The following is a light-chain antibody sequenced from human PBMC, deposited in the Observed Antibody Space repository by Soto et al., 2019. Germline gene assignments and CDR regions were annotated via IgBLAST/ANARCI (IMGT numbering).Light chain of an antibody. CDR2: GAS. CDR3: QQYGDRPRT. J-gene: IGKJ1*01. CDR1: QSVSSNY. V-gene: IGKV3-20*01. Sequence: VLTQSPGTLSLSPGERATLSCRASQSVSSNYLAWYQQKPGQAPRLVIYGASSRATGIPDRFSASGSGTDFTLTISSLESEDFAVYFCQQYGDRPRTFGQGTKVDIK.